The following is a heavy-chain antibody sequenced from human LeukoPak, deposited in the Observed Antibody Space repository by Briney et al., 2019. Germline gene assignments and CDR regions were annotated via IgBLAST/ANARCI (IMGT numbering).Heavy chain of an antibody. J-gene: IGHJ5*02. D-gene: IGHD6-19*01. CDR1: GGSFSGYY. Sequence: PSETLSLTCAVYGGSFSGYYWSWIRQPPGKGLEWIGEINHSGSTNYNPSLKSRVTISVDKSKNQFSLKLSSVTAADTAVYYCARHVRKRGIAVAGTPGWFDPWGQGTLVTVSS. CDR3: ARHVRKRGIAVAGTPGWFDP. V-gene: IGHV4-34*01. CDR2: INHSGST.